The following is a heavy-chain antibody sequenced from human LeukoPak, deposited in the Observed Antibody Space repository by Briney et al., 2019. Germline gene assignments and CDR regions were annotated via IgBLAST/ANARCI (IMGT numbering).Heavy chain of an antibody. CDR2: MNPNSGNT. J-gene: IGHJ6*02. V-gene: IGHV1-8*01. Sequence: GASVKVSCKASGYTFTSYDINWVRQATGQGLEWMGWMNPNSGNTGYAQKFQGRVTMTRNTSISTAYVELSSLRSEDTAVYYCARGWGFEDIVVVPAAPYYYGMDVWGQGTTVTVSS. CDR3: ARGWGFEDIVVVPAAPYYYGMDV. CDR1: GYTFTSYD. D-gene: IGHD2-2*01.